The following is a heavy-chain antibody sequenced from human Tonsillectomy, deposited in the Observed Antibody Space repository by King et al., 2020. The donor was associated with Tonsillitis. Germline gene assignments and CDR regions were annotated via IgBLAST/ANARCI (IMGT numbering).Heavy chain of an antibody. J-gene: IGHJ3*01. D-gene: IGHD3-16*02. CDR2: IKHDGSEK. Sequence: VQLVESGGAFVQPGGSLRLSCAASDFTFNNFWMSWVRQAPGKGLEWVANIKHDGSEKTYVDSVKGRFTISRDNAKNSLYLQMNILRAEDTAVYYCARGMGFYDSVWGSYRYTAFDAFDVWGQGTMVTVSS. V-gene: IGHV3-7*01. CDR1: DFTFNNFW. CDR3: ARGMGFYDSVWGSYRYTAFDAFDV.